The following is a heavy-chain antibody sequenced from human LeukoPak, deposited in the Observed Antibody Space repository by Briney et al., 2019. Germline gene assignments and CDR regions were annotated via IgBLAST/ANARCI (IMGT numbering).Heavy chain of an antibody. Sequence: GGSLRLSCAASGFTFSSYAMHWVRQAPGKGLEWVAVISYDGSNKYYADSVKGRFTISRDNSKNTLYLQMNRLRAEDTAVYYCARDQWLAYNYYMDVWGKGTTVTVSS. CDR3: ARDQWLAYNYYMDV. D-gene: IGHD6-19*01. V-gene: IGHV3-30*04. CDR1: GFTFSSYA. CDR2: ISYDGSNK. J-gene: IGHJ6*04.